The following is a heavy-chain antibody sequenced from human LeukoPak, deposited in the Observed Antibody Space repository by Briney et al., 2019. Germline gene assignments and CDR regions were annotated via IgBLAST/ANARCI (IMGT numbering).Heavy chain of an antibody. CDR3: VKLQPNTGQWAFDI. CDR2: ISNGGST. Sequence: PSETLSLTCTVSGASISSFYWSWVRQPPGEGLEWIGYISNGGSTNYSPSLKSQVTISVDTSQSQLSLKVNSVTAADTAVYYCVKLQPNTGQWAFDIWGQGTMVSVSS. V-gene: IGHV4-59*01. CDR1: GASISSFY. J-gene: IGHJ3*02. D-gene: IGHD1-1*01.